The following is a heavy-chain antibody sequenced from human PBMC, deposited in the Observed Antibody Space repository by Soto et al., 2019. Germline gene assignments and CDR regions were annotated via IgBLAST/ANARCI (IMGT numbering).Heavy chain of an antibody. J-gene: IGHJ4*02. CDR2: ISGSSTST. D-gene: IGHD3-10*01. CDR1: GFTFSSYA. V-gene: IGHV3-23*01. Sequence: EVQLSGSGGGLVQPGGSLRLSCAASGFTFSSYAMSWVRQAPGKGLEWVSAISGSSTSTYYADSVKGRFTISRDNSKTKLYLQMNSLSAEDTAVYYCAKDPSSGFAMENYFDYWGQGTLVTVSS. CDR3: AKDPSSGFAMENYFDY.